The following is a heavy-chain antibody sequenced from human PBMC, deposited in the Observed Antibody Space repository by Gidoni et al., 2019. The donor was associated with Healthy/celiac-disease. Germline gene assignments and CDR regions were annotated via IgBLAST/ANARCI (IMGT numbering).Heavy chain of an antibody. CDR1: GFTFSSYA. J-gene: IGHJ5*02. CDR2: ISGSGGST. Sequence: EVQLLESGGGLVQPGGSLRLSCAASGFTFSSYAMSWVRQAPGKGLEWVSAISGSGGSTYYADSVKGRFTISRDNSKNTLYLQMNSLRAEDTAVYYCAKDWRYGWELLTGSYNWFDPWGQGTLVTVSS. V-gene: IGHV3-23*01. D-gene: IGHD1-26*01. CDR3: AKDWRYGWELLTGSYNWFDP.